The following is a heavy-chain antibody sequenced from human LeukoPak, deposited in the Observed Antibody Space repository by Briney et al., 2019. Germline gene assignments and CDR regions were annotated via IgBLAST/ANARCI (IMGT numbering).Heavy chain of an antibody. V-gene: IGHV3-49*04. CDR3: TRDHRDDWDPGYYFDY. Sequence: AGGSLRLSCTTSGFTFGDFAMNWVRQAPGKGLEWVGFIKTQVYGGTTEYGASVKGRFTISRDDSRAIAYLQMNSLKTEDTAVYFCTRDHRDDWDPGYYFDYWGQGALVSLPS. CDR1: GFTFGDFA. J-gene: IGHJ4*02. CDR2: IKTQVYGGTT. D-gene: IGHD3-9*01.